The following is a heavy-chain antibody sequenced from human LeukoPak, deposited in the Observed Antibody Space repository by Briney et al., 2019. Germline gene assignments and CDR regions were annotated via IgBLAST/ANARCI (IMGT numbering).Heavy chain of an antibody. CDR1: EFTFSSYW. V-gene: IGHV3-7*01. CDR3: ARDGGIIRFGGQDV. J-gene: IGHJ6*02. Sequence: GGSLRLSCVASEFTFSSYWMSWVRQAPGKGLEWVANMNRDGSEKNYVDSIKGRFTISRDNAANSLYLQMNSLRVEDTAVYYCARDGGIIRFGGQDVWGQGTTVIVS. CDR2: MNRDGSEK. D-gene: IGHD3-16*01.